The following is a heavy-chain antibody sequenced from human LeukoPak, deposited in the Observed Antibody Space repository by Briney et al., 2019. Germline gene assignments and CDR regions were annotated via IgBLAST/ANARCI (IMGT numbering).Heavy chain of an antibody. CDR2: IYYSGST. CDR3: AREGPHRVPHTG. Sequence: PSETLSLTCTVSGGSISSYYWSWIRQPPGKGLEWIGYIYYSGSTYYNPSLKSRVTISVDTSKNQFSLKLSSVTAADTAVYYCAREGPHRVPHTGWGQGTLVTISS. CDR1: GGSISSYY. V-gene: IGHV4-30-4*08. J-gene: IGHJ4*02. D-gene: IGHD5-18*01.